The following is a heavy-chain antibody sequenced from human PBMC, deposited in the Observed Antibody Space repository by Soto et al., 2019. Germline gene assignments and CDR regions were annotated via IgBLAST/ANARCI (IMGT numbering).Heavy chain of an antibody. CDR1: GGTFSSYA. CDR2: IIPIFGTA. D-gene: IGHD6-6*01. J-gene: IGHJ4*02. Sequence: AASVKVSCKASGGTFSSYAISWVRQAPGQGLEWMGGIIPIFGTANYAQKFQGRVTITADESTSTAYMELSSLRSEDTAVYYCAGSPAVGFDYWGQGTLVTVSS. CDR3: AGSPAVGFDY. V-gene: IGHV1-69*13.